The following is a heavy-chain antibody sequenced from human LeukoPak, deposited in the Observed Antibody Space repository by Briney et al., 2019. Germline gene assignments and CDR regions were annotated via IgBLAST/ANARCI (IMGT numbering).Heavy chain of an antibody. D-gene: IGHD4-17*01. CDR1: GGSISPYY. Sequence: SETLSLTCTVSGGSISPYYWIWIRQPPGKGLEWIGYISYSGSTSFNPSLKSRVTISIHTSTNQLSLALSSVTAADTAVYYCARAGSYRLTTTLWGQGTLVAISS. V-gene: IGHV4-59*01. J-gene: IGHJ4*02. CDR3: ARAGSYRLTTTL. CDR2: ISYSGST.